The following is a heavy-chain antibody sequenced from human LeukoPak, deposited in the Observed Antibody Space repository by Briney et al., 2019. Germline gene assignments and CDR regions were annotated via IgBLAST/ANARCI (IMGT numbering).Heavy chain of an antibody. D-gene: IGHD6-13*01. Sequence: GGSLRLSCAASGFNVSSNYMSWVRQAPGKGLEWVSSISSSSSYIYYADSMKGRFTISRDNAKNSLYLQMNSLRAEDTAVYYCARDWRAAAGFDYWGQGTLVTASS. CDR2: ISSSSSYI. CDR3: ARDWRAAAGFDY. CDR1: GFNVSSNY. V-gene: IGHV3-21*01. J-gene: IGHJ4*02.